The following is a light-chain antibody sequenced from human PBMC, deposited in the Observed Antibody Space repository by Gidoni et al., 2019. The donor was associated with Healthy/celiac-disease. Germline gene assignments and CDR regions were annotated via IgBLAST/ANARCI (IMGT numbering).Light chain of an antibody. CDR3: QQRSNWPHMYT. CDR1: QSVSSY. J-gene: IGKJ2*01. V-gene: IGKV3-11*01. CDR2: DAS. Sequence: EIVLTQFSATLSWSPGERATLSCRASQSVSSYLAWYQQKPGQAPRLLIYDASNRATGIPARFSGSGSGTDFTLTISSLEPEDFAVYYCQQRSNWPHMYTFGQGTKLEIK.